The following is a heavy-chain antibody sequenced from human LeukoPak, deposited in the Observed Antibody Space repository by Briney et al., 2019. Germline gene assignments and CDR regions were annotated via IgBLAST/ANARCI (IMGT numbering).Heavy chain of an antibody. Sequence: GGSLRLSCAASGFTFNSYGMHWVRQAPGKGLEWVAFIRYDGSIKYYADSVKGRFTISRDNSKNTLYLQMNSLRTEDTAVYYCAKDYLTYYDFWSGYSSFDYWGQGTLVTVSS. D-gene: IGHD3-3*01. V-gene: IGHV3-30*02. CDR3: AKDYLTYYDFWSGYSSFDY. CDR1: GFTFNSYG. J-gene: IGHJ4*02. CDR2: IRYDGSIK.